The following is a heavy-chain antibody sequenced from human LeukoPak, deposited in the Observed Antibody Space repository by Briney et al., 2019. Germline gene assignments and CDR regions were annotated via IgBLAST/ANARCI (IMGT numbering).Heavy chain of an antibody. Sequence: SETLSLTCTVSGGSISSGGYYRSWIRQHPGKGLEWIGYIYYSGSTYYNPSLKSRVTISVDTSKNQFSLKLSSVTAADTAVYYCARSGYGDYDLYFQHWGQGTLVTVSS. CDR2: IYYSGST. CDR3: ARSGYGDYDLYFQH. D-gene: IGHD4-17*01. CDR1: GGSISSGGYY. J-gene: IGHJ1*01. V-gene: IGHV4-31*03.